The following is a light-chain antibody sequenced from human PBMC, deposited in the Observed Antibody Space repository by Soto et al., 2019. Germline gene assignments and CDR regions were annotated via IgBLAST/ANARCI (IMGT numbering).Light chain of an antibody. CDR2: TDN. J-gene: IGLJ3*02. CDR3: QSADTSGTYRV. V-gene: IGLV3-25*02. Sequence: SYELTQPPSLSLSPGQTAMITCSGDALPKQYAYWFQQKPGQAPVLVIYTDNKRPSGIPDRLSGSSSGTTVTLTISGVQAEDEADYYCQSADTSGTYRVFGGGTKLTVL. CDR1: ALPKQY.